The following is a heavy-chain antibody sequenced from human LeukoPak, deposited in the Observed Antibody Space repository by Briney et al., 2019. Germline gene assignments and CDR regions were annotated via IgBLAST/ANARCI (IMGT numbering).Heavy chain of an antibody. J-gene: IGHJ4*02. CDR3: AKRGIVIRGILVIGYHQEAYHYDY. D-gene: IGHD3-10*01. CDR2: ISERGGST. Sequence: GGSLRLSCVVSGISLSSYAMTWVRQAPGKGLEWVSYISERGGSTTYADSVKGRFTISRDTSLNTLYLQMTSLRAEDTAVYFCAKRGIVIRGILVIGYHQEAYHYDYWGQGVLVTVSS. V-gene: IGHV3-23*01. CDR1: GISLSSYA.